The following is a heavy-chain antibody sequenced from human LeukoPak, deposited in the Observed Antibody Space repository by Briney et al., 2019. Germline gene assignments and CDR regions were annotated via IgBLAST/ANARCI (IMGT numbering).Heavy chain of an antibody. Sequence: PGGSLRLSCAASGFTFSDYQMSWIRQAPGKGLEWVSYIRSSGSDTYYADSVKGRFTISRDNTKNALYLQMNSLRADGTAVYYCARRGANSGHTFDYWGQGTRVSVSS. CDR3: ARRGANSGHTFDY. V-gene: IGHV3-11*01. D-gene: IGHD5-12*01. CDR2: IRSSGSDT. CDR1: GFTFSDYQ. J-gene: IGHJ4*02.